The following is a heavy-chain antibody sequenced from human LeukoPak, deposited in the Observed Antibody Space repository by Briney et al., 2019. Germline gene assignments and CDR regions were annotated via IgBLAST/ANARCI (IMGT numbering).Heavy chain of an antibody. Sequence: PGGSLRLSCAASTFTVSSFYMSWVRQAPGKGLEWVSLIYSGGTTYYADSVKGRFTISRDNSKNTVYFQMNSLRAEDTAVYYCARDNGDYFDYWGQGTLVTVSS. CDR3: ARDNGDYFDY. D-gene: IGHD4-17*01. J-gene: IGHJ4*02. CDR1: TFTVSSFY. V-gene: IGHV3-66*01. CDR2: IYSGGTT.